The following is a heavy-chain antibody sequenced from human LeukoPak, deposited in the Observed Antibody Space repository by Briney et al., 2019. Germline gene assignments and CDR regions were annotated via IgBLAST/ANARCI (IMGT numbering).Heavy chain of an antibody. CDR1: GFTFNDYS. CDR2: ISNAGSTV. V-gene: IGHV3-48*01. Sequence: GGSLRLSCAASGFTFNDYSMNWVRQAPGKGLEWIAYISNAGSTVFYADSVRGRFTMSRDNDKKSLYMQMNSLRAEDTAVYYCAKEASGSYYRYYMDVWGKGTTVTVSS. J-gene: IGHJ6*03. D-gene: IGHD1-26*01. CDR3: AKEASGSYYRYYMDV.